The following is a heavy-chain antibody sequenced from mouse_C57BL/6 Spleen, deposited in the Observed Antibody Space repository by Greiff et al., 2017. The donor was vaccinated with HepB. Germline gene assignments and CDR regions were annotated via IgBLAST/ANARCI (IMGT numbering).Heavy chain of an antibody. CDR2: IDPSDSYT. CDR3: ARSYYYGSSYEAY. CDR1: GYTFTSYW. J-gene: IGHJ2*01. V-gene: IGHV1-59*01. D-gene: IGHD1-1*01. Sequence: QVQLQQPGAELVRPGTSVKLSCKASGYTFTSYWMHWVKQRPGQGLEWIGVIDPSDSYTNYNQKFKGKATLTVDTSSSTAYMQLSSLTSEDSAVYYCARSYYYGSSYEAYWGQGTTLTVSS.